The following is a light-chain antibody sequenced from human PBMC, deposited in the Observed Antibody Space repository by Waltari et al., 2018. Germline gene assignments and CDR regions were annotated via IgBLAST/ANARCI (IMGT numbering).Light chain of an antibody. CDR3: TAWDDSLTGVL. CDR2: KNN. Sequence: QAVLTPPPSASGTPGQRVSISCSGGSSNLGSNFVYWYQQLPGMAPKLLIYKNNQRPSGVPDRFSGSKSGTSASLVISGLRSEDEAHYYCTAWDDSLTGVLFGEGTKLTV. V-gene: IGLV1-47*01. CDR1: SSNLGSNF. J-gene: IGLJ2*01.